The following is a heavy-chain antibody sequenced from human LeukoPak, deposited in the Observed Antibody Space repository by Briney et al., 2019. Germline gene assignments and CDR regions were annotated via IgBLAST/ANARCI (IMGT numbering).Heavy chain of an antibody. D-gene: IGHD6-19*01. J-gene: IGHJ4*02. Sequence: SETLSLTCSVSGYSISSGYNWGWIRQPPGKGLEWIGSIYDRGSTDYNSSLKSRVTISVDTSKNQFSLKLSSVTAADTAVYYCARHGGYSSGWYVDYFDYWGQGTLVTVSS. CDR2: IYDRGST. CDR1: GYSISSGYN. V-gene: IGHV4-38-2*02. CDR3: ARHGGYSSGWYVDYFDY.